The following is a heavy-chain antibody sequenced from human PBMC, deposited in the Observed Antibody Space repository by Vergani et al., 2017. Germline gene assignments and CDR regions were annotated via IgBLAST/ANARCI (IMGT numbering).Heavy chain of an antibody. V-gene: IGHV3-7*01. CDR3: VRDIKGFDS. Sequence: RLVQSGGGLAHPGGSLRLSCAASGLPVSGFAFNTYAMIWVRQAPGKGLAWVANIWESGSDKFYVDSVRGRFTISRDNAKNSLYLQMNYLRVDDTAVYYCVRDIKGFDSWGQGTLVTVSS. CDR2: IWESGSDK. CDR1: GLPVSGFAFNTYA. J-gene: IGHJ4*02.